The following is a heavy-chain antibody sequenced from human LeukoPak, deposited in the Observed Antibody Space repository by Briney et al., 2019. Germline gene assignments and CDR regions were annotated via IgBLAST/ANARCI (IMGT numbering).Heavy chain of an antibody. V-gene: IGHV4-39*01. Sequence: SETLSLTCTVSGGSISSSSYYWGWIRQPPGKGLEWIGSIYYTGSSSYNPSLKSRVTISVDTSKNQFSLRLTSVIAADTAVYYCARMSRLDYWGQGTLVTVSS. CDR2: IYYTGSS. CDR3: ARMSRLDY. J-gene: IGHJ4*02. CDR1: GGSISSSSYY.